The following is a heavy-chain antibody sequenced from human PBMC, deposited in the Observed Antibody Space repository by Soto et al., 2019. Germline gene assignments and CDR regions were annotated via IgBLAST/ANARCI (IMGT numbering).Heavy chain of an antibody. D-gene: IGHD4-17*01. CDR3: ARGLVGDRREDCRY. CDR2: ISSSSTTI. CDR1: GFTFSTYS. J-gene: IGHJ1*01. Sequence: EVQLVESGGGLVQPGGSLRLSCAASGFTFSTYSMNWVRQAPGKGLEWVSYISSSSTTIYYADSVKGRFTISRDNAKNSLHLQMRSRRAEERAVYCCARGLVGDRREDCRYWGQGTLVAVSS. V-gene: IGHV3-48*01.